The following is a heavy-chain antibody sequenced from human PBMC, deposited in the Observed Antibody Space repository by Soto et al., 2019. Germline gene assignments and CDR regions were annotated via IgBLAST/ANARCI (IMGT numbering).Heavy chain of an antibody. V-gene: IGHV3-23*01. CDR3: AKGLINGRWYAED. J-gene: IGHJ4*02. D-gene: IGHD6-13*01. Sequence: EVHLLESGGGLVHPGESLRLSCGASGFTFSNCVMTWFRQAPGTGLEWVSCITDSGTSTYYADSVKGRFTISRDNSKNTMYLQMNNLRAEDTGVYYCAKGLINGRWYAEDWGQGTLVTVSS. CDR1: GFTFSNCV. CDR2: ITDSGTST.